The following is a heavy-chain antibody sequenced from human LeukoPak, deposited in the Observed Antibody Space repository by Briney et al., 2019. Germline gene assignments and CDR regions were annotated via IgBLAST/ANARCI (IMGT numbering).Heavy chain of an antibody. V-gene: IGHV3-21*06. J-gene: IGHJ4*02. D-gene: IGHD5-18*01. Sequence: PGGSLRLSCAASGFTFSSYSMNWVRQAPGKGLEWVSSVSNSGDYIHYADSVKGRFTISRDNSKNSLYLQMNSLRAEDTAVYYCARALIGYHFDYWGQGALVTVSS. CDR1: GFTFSSYS. CDR3: ARALIGYHFDY. CDR2: VSNSGDYI.